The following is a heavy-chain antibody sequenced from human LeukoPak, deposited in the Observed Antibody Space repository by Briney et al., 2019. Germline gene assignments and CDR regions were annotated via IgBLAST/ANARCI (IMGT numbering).Heavy chain of an antibody. J-gene: IGHJ4*02. V-gene: IGHV4-38-2*01. D-gene: IGHD4-23*01. CDR1: SYSISSGVY. Sequence: SETLSLTCAVSSYSISSGVYWGWIRQPPGKGLEWIGSIYYSGTSYYNPSLKSRVTISVDTSKNQFSLKLSSVTAADTAVYYCARARGGTSADFDYWGQGTLVTVSS. CDR2: IYYSGTS. CDR3: ARARGGTSADFDY.